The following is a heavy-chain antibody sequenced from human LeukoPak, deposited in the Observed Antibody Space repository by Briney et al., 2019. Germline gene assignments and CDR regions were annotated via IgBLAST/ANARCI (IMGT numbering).Heavy chain of an antibody. CDR1: GFTFSSYA. J-gene: IGHJ4*02. CDR2: ISADASST. Sequence: GGSLRLSCSASGFTFSSYAMSWVRQAPGKGLEWVSAISADASSTYYADSVEGRFTISRDNSKNTLYLQVNSLRAEDTAVYYCAREMPLYGDYDYPLDYWGQGTLVTVSS. CDR3: AREMPLYGDYDYPLDY. V-gene: IGHV3-23*01. D-gene: IGHD4-17*01.